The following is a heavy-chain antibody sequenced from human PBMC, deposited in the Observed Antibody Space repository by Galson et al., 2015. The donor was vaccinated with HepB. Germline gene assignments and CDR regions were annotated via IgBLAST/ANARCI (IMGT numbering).Heavy chain of an antibody. CDR1: GLTFTPYS. V-gene: IGHV3-21*01. CDR3: ARDRGNVEMATISVDWYFDY. D-gene: IGHD5-24*01. Sequence: SLRLSRAASGLTFTPYSMNWVRQAPGKGLEWVSSISSKSTYIYHAASVKGRFTVSRDNAKNSLYLQMNSLRAEDTAVYYCARDRGNVEMATISVDWYFDYWGQGTLVTVSS. J-gene: IGHJ4*02. CDR2: ISSKSTYI.